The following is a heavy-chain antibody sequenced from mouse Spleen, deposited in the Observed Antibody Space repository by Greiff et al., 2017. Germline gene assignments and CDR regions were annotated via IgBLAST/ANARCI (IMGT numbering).Heavy chain of an antibody. V-gene: IGHV5-9-1*01. J-gene: IGHJ1*01. D-gene: IGHD2-2*01. CDR1: GFTFSSYA. CDR2: ISSGGSYT. Sequence: EVKLVESGGGLVKPGGSLKLSCAASGFTFSSYAMSWVRQTPEKRLEWVATISSGGSYTYYPDSVKGRFTISIDNAKNTLYLQMSSLRSEDAAMCCCARRRGYDVAATGYFAVWGAGTTVTVSS. CDR3: ARRRGYDVAATGYFAV.